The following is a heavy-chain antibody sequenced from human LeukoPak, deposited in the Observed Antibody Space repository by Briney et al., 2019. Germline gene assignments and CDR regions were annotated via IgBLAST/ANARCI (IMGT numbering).Heavy chain of an antibody. CDR3: AKGSYYCSSSSCPQYYYYMDV. CDR1: GFTFNSYG. Sequence: GGSLRLSCAASGFTFNSYGMHWVRQAPGKGLEWVAFIRYDGSDKYYADSVKGRLTISRDNSKNTLCLQMSSLRAEDTAVYYCAKGSYYCSSSSCPQYYYYMDVWGKGTTVTVSS. D-gene: IGHD2-2*01. CDR2: IRYDGSDK. V-gene: IGHV3-30*02. J-gene: IGHJ6*03.